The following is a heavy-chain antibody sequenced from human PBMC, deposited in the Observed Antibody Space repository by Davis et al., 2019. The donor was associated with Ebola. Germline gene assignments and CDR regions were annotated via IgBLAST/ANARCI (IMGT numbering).Heavy chain of an antibody. CDR1: GFTFSSYG. Sequence: GESLKISCAASGFTFSSYGMHWVRQAPGKGLEWVAFIRSDGSNKYYADYVKGRFTISRDNSKNTLYLQMNSLRAEDTAVYYCAKLIESSGLDYWGQGTLVTVSS. D-gene: IGHD6-19*01. V-gene: IGHV3-30*02. J-gene: IGHJ4*02. CDR3: AKLIESSGLDY. CDR2: IRSDGSNK.